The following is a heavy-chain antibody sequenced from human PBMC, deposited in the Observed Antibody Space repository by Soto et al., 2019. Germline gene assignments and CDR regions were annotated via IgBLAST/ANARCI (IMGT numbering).Heavy chain of an antibody. Sequence: ASVKVSCKASGYTFTCYDINWVRQATGQGLEWMGWMNPNSGNTGYAQKFQGRVTMTRNTSISTAYMELSSLRSEDTAVYYCARGGAAGLKIDYWGQGTLVTVSS. CDR2: MNPNSGNT. CDR1: GYTFTCYD. D-gene: IGHD6-13*01. V-gene: IGHV1-8*01. CDR3: ARGGAAGLKIDY. J-gene: IGHJ4*02.